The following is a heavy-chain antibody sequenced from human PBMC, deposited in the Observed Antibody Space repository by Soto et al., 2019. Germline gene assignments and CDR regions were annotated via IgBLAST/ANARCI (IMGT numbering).Heavy chain of an antibody. CDR2: INPNNGAT. CDR3: ARGSAGSYRFLNTDF. V-gene: IGHV1-2*02. J-gene: IGHJ4*02. D-gene: IGHD3-16*02. Sequence: ASVKVSCKASGYTIRAYYMHWVRQAPGQGLEWMGWINPNNGATKYARDFQGRVTMTGDTSINTAYMELSRLRSDDTAVYYCARGSAGSYRFLNTDFWGQGALVTVSS. CDR1: GYTIRAYY.